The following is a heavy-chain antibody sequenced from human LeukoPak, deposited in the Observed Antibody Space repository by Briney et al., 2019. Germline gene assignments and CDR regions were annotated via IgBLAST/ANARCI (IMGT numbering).Heavy chain of an antibody. CDR2: IKSKSDGGTT. D-gene: IGHD2-2*03. J-gene: IGHJ4*02. CDR1: GFSFSNVW. Sequence: GGSLRLSCAASGFSFSNVWMSWVRQAPGKGLEWVGRIKSKSDGGTTDYAAPVKGRFTISRDDSKNTLYLQMNSLKTEDTAVYYCTSGGDCRTTSCYSDWGQGTLVTVSS. CDR3: TSGGDCRTTSCYSD. V-gene: IGHV3-15*01.